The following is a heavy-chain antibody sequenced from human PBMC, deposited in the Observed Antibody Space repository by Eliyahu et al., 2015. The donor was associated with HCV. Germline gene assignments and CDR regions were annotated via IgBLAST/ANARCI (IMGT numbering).Heavy chain of an antibody. CDR1: GDSXSXXGYF. J-gene: IGHJ3*02. Sequence: QVRLQESGPGLVEPSQTLSLXCTVSGDSXSXXGYFWSWIRQHPGKDLEWIGYMYNSGSTYYNPSLKSRVTISADTSENQFSLKLSSVSAADTAVYYCAKLGYCSTTTCPRGGGFDIWGQGALVTVSS. CDR2: MYNSGST. D-gene: IGHD2-2*01. V-gene: IGHV4-31*04. CDR3: AKLGYCSTTTCPRGGGFDI.